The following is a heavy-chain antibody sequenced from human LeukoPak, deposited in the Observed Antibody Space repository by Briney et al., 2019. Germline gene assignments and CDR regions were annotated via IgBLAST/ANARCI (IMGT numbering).Heavy chain of an antibody. CDR2: IWYDGSNK. D-gene: IGHD4-23*01. CDR1: GFTFSSYG. V-gene: IGHV3-33*01. Sequence: GRPLRLSCAASGFTFSSYGMHWVRQAPGKGLEWVAVIWYDGSNKYYADSVKGRFTISRDNSKNTLYLQMNSLRAEDTAVYYCARDGDYGGFSDYYYGMDVWGQGTTATVSS. CDR3: ARDGDYGGFSDYYYGMDV. J-gene: IGHJ6*02.